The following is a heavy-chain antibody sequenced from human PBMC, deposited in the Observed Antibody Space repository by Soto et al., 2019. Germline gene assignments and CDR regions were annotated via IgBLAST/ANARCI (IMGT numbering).Heavy chain of an antibody. D-gene: IGHD2-15*01. CDR1: GYSFTSYG. J-gene: IGHJ6*03. CDR3: AREGLLVAATTHYYYYYMDV. V-gene: IGHV1-18*01. Sequence: ASVKVSCKASGYSFTSYGISWVRQAPGQGLEWMGWISAYNGNTNYAQKFQGRVTMTRNTSISTAYMELSSLRSEDTAVYYCAREGLLVAATTHYYYYYMDVWGKGSTVTVSS. CDR2: ISAYNGNT.